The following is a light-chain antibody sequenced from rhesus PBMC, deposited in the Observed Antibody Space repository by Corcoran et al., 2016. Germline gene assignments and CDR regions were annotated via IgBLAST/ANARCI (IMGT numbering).Light chain of an antibody. V-gene: IGKV3-42*03. CDR1: QSVSSS. CDR2: GAS. Sequence: EIVLTQSPATLSLSPGERATLSCRASQSVSSSLAWYQQKPEQAPRLLIYGASSRATGTPDRFSGSGSGTDFHLTISSLEPEDFAVYYCQQYSNWPLTFGGGTKVEIK. J-gene: IGKJ4*01. CDR3: QQYSNWPLT.